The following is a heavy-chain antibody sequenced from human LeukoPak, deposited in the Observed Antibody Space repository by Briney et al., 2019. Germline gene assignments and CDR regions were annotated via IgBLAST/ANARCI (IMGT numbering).Heavy chain of an antibody. J-gene: IGHJ4*02. V-gene: IGHV3-23*01. CDR2: ISGSGGST. CDR1: GFTFSSYA. CDR3: AKVLHGWEYYDSSGYHYYFDY. D-gene: IGHD3-22*01. Sequence: PGGSLRLSCAASGFTFSSYAMSWLRQAPGKGLEGVSAISGSGGSTYYADSVKGRFTISRDNSKNTLYLQMNSLRAEDTAVYYCAKVLHGWEYYDSSGYHYYFDYWGQGTLVTVSS.